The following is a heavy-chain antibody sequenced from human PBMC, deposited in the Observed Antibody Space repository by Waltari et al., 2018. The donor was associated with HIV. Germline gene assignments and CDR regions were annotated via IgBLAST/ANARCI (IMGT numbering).Heavy chain of an antibody. CDR3: ARAYSGTYRIGDY. CDR2: IKQDGSEK. J-gene: IGHJ4*02. CDR1: GFPFRNYW. Sequence: EVQLVESGGGLVRPGGSLRVSCAASGFPFRNYWLHWVRRAPGKGLEWVANIKQDGSEKYYLDSVKGRFTISRDNPKNSLYLQMNSLRAEDTAIYYCARAYSGTYRIGDYWGQGTLVTVSS. V-gene: IGHV3-7*01. D-gene: IGHD1-26*01.